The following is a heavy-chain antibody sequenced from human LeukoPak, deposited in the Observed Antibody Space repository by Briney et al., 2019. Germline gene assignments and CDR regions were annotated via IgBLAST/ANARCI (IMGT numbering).Heavy chain of an antibody. CDR2: IYTSGST. V-gene: IGHV4-61*02. D-gene: IGHD1-1*01. CDR1: GGSISSGSYY. J-gene: IGHJ4*02. CDR3: ARGNDEALDY. Sequence: SQTLSLTCTVSGGSISSGSYYWSWIRQPAGKGLEWIGRIYTSGSTNYNPSLKSRVTISVDTSKNQFSLKLSSVTAADTAVYYCARGNDEALDYWGQGTLVTVSS.